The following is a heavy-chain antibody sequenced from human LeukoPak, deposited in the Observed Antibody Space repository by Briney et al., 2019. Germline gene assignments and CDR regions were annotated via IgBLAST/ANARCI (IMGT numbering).Heavy chain of an antibody. CDR2: INPNSGGT. J-gene: IGHJ4*02. CDR1: GYTFTGYY. CDR3: ARDDSSGYYYTPSGYFDY. D-gene: IGHD3-22*01. Sequence: ASVKVSCKASGYTFTGYYTHWVRQAPGQGLEWMGWINPNSGGTNYAQKFQGRVTMTRDTSISTAYMELSRLRSDDTAVYYCARDDSSGYYYTPSGYFDYWGQGTPVTVSS. V-gene: IGHV1-2*02.